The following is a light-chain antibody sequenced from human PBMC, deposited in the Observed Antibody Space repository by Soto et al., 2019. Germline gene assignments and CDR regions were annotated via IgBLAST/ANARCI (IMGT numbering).Light chain of an antibody. CDR1: QSVSSN. J-gene: IGKJ1*01. V-gene: IGKV3D-15*01. CDR2: GAS. CDR3: QQRSSWPLT. Sequence: IQMTQSPATLSVSPGERATLSCRASQSVSSNLAWYQQKPGQAPRLLIYGASNRATGIPDRFSGSGSGTDFTLTISRLEPEDFAVYYCQQRSSWPLTFGQGTKVDIK.